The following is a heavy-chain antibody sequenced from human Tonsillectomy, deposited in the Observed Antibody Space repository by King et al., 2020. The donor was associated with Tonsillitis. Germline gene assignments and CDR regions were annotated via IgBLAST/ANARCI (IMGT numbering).Heavy chain of an antibody. D-gene: IGHD3-10*01. CDR3: ARDLFFVYYGSGSSHGMDV. J-gene: IGHJ6*02. Sequence: QLVQSGAEVKKPGASVKVSCKASGYTFTAYYMHWVRQAPGQGLEWMGWINPNSGGTNYAQKFQGRVTMTRDTSISTAYMELSRLRSDDTAVYYCARDLFFVYYGSGSSHGMDVWGQGTTVTVSS. CDR2: INPNSGGT. V-gene: IGHV1-2*02. CDR1: GYTFTAYY.